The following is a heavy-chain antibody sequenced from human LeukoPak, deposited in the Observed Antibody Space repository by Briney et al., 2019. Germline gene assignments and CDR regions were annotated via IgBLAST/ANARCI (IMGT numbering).Heavy chain of an antibody. CDR2: ISSNGGST. CDR3: ARVHPCDSSGQKYYFDY. Sequence: GGCLRLSCAASGVTFSSYAMHWVRQAPGKGLEYVSAISSNGGSTYYANSVKGRFTISRDNSKNTLYLQMGSLRAEDMAVYYCARVHPCDSSGQKYYFDYWGQGTLVTVSS. V-gene: IGHV3-64*01. D-gene: IGHD3-22*01. CDR1: GVTFSSYA. J-gene: IGHJ4*02.